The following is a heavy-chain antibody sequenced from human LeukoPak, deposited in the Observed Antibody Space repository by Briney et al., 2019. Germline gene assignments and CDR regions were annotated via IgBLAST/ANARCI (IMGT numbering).Heavy chain of an antibody. CDR3: ARDDSSGSDAFDI. CDR1: GGSISCYY. CDR2: IYTSGST. D-gene: IGHD3-22*01. Sequence: SETLSLTCTVSGGSISCYYWSWIRRSAGKGLEWIGRIYTSGSTNYNPSLKSRVTMSVDTSKNQFSLKLSSVTAADTAVYYCARDDSSGSDAFDIWGQRTMVTVSS. J-gene: IGHJ3*02. V-gene: IGHV4-4*07.